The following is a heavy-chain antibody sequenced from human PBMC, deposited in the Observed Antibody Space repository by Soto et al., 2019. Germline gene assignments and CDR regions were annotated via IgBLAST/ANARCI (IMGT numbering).Heavy chain of an antibody. Sequence: HPGGSLRLSCAASGFTFSSYWMSWVRQAPGKGLEWVANIKQDGSEKYYVDSVKGRLTISRDNAKNSLYLQMNSLRAEDTAVYYCAREHVDIVVVVAASHYDYWGQGTLVTVSS. CDR2: IKQDGSEK. J-gene: IGHJ4*02. CDR1: GFTFSSYW. V-gene: IGHV3-7*05. CDR3: AREHVDIVVVVAASHYDY. D-gene: IGHD2-15*01.